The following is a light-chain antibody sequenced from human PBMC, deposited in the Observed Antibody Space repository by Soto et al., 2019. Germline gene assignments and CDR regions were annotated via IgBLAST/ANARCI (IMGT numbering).Light chain of an antibody. CDR1: QTISTY. Sequence: DIQMTQSPSSLSASVGDRVTITCRASQTISTYLSWYQQKPGKAPKLMIYAASTLQSGVPSRFSHSGSGTDFTLTINSLQPEDFATYYCQQSNGIPYTFGQGTKLEIK. CDR3: QQSNGIPYT. V-gene: IGKV1-39*01. CDR2: AAS. J-gene: IGKJ2*01.